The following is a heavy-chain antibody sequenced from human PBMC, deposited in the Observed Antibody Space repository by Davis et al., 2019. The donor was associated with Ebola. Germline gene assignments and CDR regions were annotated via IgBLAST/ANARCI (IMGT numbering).Heavy chain of an antibody. Sequence: ASVKVSCKASGYTFTSYYMHWVRQAPGQGLEWMGIINPSGGRTSYAQKFQGRVTITADESTSTAYMELSSLRSEDTAVYYCARAPGYDYVWGSYRQYYFDYWGQGTLVTVSS. CDR2: INPSGGRT. V-gene: IGHV1-46*01. J-gene: IGHJ4*02. D-gene: IGHD3-16*02. CDR1: GYTFTSYY. CDR3: ARAPGYDYVWGSYRQYYFDY.